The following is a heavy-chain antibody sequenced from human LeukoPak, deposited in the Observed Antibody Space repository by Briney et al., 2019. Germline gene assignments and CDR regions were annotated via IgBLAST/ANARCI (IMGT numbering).Heavy chain of an antibody. D-gene: IGHD1-1*01. Sequence: PGGSLRLSCAASGFNVSANYMSWARQAPGKGLEWVSYISSSGSTIYYADSVKGRFTISRDNAKSSLYLQMNSLRAEDTAVYYCARVWGRERPEYFQHWGQGTLVTVSS. CDR1: GFNVSANY. CDR3: ARVWGRERPEYFQH. V-gene: IGHV3-11*04. CDR2: ISSSGSTI. J-gene: IGHJ1*01.